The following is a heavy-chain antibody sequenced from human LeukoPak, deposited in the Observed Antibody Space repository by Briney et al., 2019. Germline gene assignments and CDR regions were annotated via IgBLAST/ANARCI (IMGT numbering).Heavy chain of an antibody. V-gene: IGHV3-48*01. CDR2: ISRSSSSI. J-gene: IGHJ4*02. Sequence: PGGSLRLSCAASGFTFSSYSMNWVRQAPGKGLEWVSHISRSSSSIYYADSVKGRFTISRDNAKNSLYLLMNSLRAEGTAVYYCARGGYYDTSGYYSLYWGQGTLVTVSS. CDR1: GFTFSSYS. CDR3: ARGGYYDTSGYYSLY. D-gene: IGHD3-22*01.